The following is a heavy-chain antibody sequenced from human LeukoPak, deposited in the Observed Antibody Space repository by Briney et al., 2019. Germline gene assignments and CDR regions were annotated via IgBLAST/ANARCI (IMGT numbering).Heavy chain of an antibody. D-gene: IGHD3-10*01. CDR2: IYYSGST. CDR1: GGSISSYY. J-gene: IGHJ6*02. CDR3: ARVGYYYYGMDV. Sequence: SETLSLTCTVSGGSISSYYWSWIRQPPGKGLEWIGYIYYSGSTNYNPSLKSRVTISVDTSKNQFSLKLSSVTAADTAVYCCARVGYYYYGMDVWGQGTTVTVSS. V-gene: IGHV4-59*01.